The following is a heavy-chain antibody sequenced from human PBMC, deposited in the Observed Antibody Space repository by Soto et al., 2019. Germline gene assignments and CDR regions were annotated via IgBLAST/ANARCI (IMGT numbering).Heavy chain of an antibody. J-gene: IGHJ4*02. Sequence: GESLKISCKGSGYSFTNYWIGWVRQMPGKGLEWMGIIYPGDSDTRYSPSFQGQVTISADKSINTAYLQWSSLKASDSAMYYCARPRGQWLPYFDYWGQGALVTV. V-gene: IGHV5-51*01. CDR1: GYSFTNYW. CDR3: ARPRGQWLPYFDY. CDR2: IYPGDSDT. D-gene: IGHD6-19*01.